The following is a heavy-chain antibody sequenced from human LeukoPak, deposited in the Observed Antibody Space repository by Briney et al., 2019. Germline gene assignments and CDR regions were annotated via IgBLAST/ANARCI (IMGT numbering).Heavy chain of an antibody. D-gene: IGHD2-15*01. J-gene: IGHJ4*02. Sequence: ASVNVSCQASGYTFNSYDINWVRQATGQGLEWMGWMNPNSGNTGYAQKFQGRVTMTRNTSISTAYMELSSLRAEDTAVYYCAKNSYGSGGLVDYWGQGTLVTVSS. CDR2: MNPNSGNT. CDR1: GYTFNSYD. CDR3: AKNSYGSGGLVDY. V-gene: IGHV1-8*01.